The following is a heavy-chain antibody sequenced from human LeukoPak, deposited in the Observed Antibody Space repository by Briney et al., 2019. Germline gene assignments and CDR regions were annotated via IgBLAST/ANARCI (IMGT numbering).Heavy chain of an antibody. J-gene: IGHJ4*02. V-gene: IGHV3-21*01. D-gene: IGHD6-19*01. Sequence: GGSLRLSCAASGFTFSSYSMNWVRQAPGKGLEWVSSISSSSSYIYYADSVKGRLTISRDNAKNSLYLQMNSLRAEDTAVYYCARDSSGGGWYWGQGTLVTVSS. CDR1: GFTFSSYS. CDR2: ISSSSSYI. CDR3: ARDSSGGGWY.